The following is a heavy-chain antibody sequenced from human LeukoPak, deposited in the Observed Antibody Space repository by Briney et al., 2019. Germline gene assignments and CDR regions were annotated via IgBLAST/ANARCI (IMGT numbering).Heavy chain of an antibody. V-gene: IGHV3-23*01. CDR3: AKANVEMATTRYFDY. CDR2: ISGSGGST. J-gene: IGHJ4*02. CDR1: GFTFSSYA. D-gene: IGHD5-24*01. Sequence: GGTLRLSCAASGFTFSSYAMSWVRQAPGKGLEWVSAISGSGGSTYYADSVKGRFTISRDNSKNTLYLQMNSLRAEDTAVYYCAKANVEMATTRYFDYWGQGTLVTVSS.